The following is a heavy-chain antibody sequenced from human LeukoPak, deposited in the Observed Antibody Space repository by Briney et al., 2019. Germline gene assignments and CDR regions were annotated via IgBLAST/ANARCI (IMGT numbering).Heavy chain of an antibody. J-gene: IGHJ5*02. V-gene: IGHV4-39*07. Sequence: SETLSLTCTVSGGSISSSSYYWGWIRQPPGKGLEWIGSIYYSGSTYYNSSLKSRVTISVDTSKNQFSLKLSSVTAADTAVYYCARGGTDIVVVPAAPTYNWFDPWGQGTLVTVSS. CDR2: IYYSGST. D-gene: IGHD2-2*01. CDR1: GGSISSSSYY. CDR3: ARGGTDIVVVPAAPTYNWFDP.